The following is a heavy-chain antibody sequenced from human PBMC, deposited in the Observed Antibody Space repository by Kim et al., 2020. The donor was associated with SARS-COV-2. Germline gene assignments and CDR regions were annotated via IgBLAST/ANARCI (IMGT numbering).Heavy chain of an antibody. CDR2: IWYDGSNK. CDR3: AREYSSGWLFDY. D-gene: IGHD6-19*01. J-gene: IGHJ4*02. Sequence: GGSLRLSCAASGFTFSGYGMHWVRQAPGKGLEWVAVIWYDGSNKYYADSVKGRFTISRDNSKNTLYLQMNSLRAEDMAVYYCAREYSSGWLFDYWGQGTLVTVSS. V-gene: IGHV3-33*01. CDR1: GFTFSGYG.